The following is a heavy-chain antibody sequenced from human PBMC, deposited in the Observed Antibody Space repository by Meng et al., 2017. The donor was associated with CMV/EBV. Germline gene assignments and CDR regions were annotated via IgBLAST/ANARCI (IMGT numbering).Heavy chain of an antibody. D-gene: IGHD3-3*01. Sequence: SETLSLTCTVSGGSISSSSYYWGWIRQPPGKGLEWIGSIYYSGSTYYNPSLKSRVTISVDTSKNQFSLKLSSVTAADTAVYYCARDDYDFWSGYYSDSDYRGQGTLVTVSS. CDR3: ARDDYDFWSGYYSDSDY. CDR2: IYYSGST. J-gene: IGHJ4*02. V-gene: IGHV4-39*07. CDR1: GGSISSSSYY.